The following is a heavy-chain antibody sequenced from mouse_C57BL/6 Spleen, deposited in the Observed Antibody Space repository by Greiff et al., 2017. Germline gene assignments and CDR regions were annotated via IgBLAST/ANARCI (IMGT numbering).Heavy chain of an antibody. CDR3: ARWYYDYLAGFAY. CDR1: GYTFTSYW. Sequence: QVQLQQSGAELAKPGASVKLSCKASGYTFTSYWMHWVKQRPGQGLEWIGYINPSSGYTKYNQKFKDKATLTADKSSSTAYMQLSSLTYEDSAVYYCARWYYDYLAGFAYWGQGTLVTVSA. V-gene: IGHV1-7*01. D-gene: IGHD2-4*01. J-gene: IGHJ3*01. CDR2: INPSSGYT.